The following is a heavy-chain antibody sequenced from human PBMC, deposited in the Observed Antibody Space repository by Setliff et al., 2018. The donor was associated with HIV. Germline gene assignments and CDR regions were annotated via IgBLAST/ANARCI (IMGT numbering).Heavy chain of an antibody. CDR3: ARGLRQNRSNSDVFDV. V-gene: IGHV1-8*02. CDR1: GYTFTTYD. D-gene: IGHD4-4*01. CDR2: MNPNSGNT. Sequence: GASVKVSCKASGYTFTTYDINWVRQATGQGLEWMGWMNPNSGNTGYAERFQGRVTMTRDTSISTVYMELTSLSSEDMAVYYCARGLRQNRSNSDVFDVWGQGTVVTVS. J-gene: IGHJ3*01.